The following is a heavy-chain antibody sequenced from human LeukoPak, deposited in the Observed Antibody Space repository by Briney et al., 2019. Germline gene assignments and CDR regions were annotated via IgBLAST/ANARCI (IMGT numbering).Heavy chain of an antibody. Sequence: ASVKVSCKASGYTFTSYYMHWVRQAPGQGLEWMGIINPSGGSTSYAQKFQGRVTMTRDTSTSTVYMELSSLRPEDTAVYYCARDLDFWSGYPKNWFDPWGQGTLVTVSS. CDR3: ARDLDFWSGYPKNWFDP. CDR1: GYTFTSYY. D-gene: IGHD3-3*01. CDR2: INPSGGST. J-gene: IGHJ5*02. V-gene: IGHV1-46*01.